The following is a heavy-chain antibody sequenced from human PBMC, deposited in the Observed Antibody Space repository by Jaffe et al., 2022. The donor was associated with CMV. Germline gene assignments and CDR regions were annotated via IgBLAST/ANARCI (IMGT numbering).Heavy chain of an antibody. CDR1: GGSFSGYY. J-gene: IGHJ6*03. CDR3: AREGIYSNSPLGYYYYMDV. Sequence: QVQLQQWGAGLLKPSETLSLTCAVYGGSFSGYYWSWIRQPPGKGLEWIGEINHSGSTNYNPSLKSRVTISVDTSKNQFSLKLSSVTAADTAVYYCAREGIYSNSPLGYYYYMDVWGKGTTVTVSS. CDR2: INHSGST. V-gene: IGHV4-34*01. D-gene: IGHD4-4*01.